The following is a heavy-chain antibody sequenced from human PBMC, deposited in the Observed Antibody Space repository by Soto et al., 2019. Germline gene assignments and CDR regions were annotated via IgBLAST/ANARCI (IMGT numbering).Heavy chain of an antibody. CDR3: ARVISGYFDY. CDR1: GFTVSSNY. V-gene: IGHV3-53*01. Sequence: PVGSLRLSCAASGFTVSSNYMSWVRQAPGKGLEWVSVIYSGGSTYYADSVKGRFTISRDNSKNTLYLQMNSLRAEDTAVYYCARVISGYFDYWGQGTLVTVSS. CDR2: IYSGGST. D-gene: IGHD2-15*01. J-gene: IGHJ4*02.